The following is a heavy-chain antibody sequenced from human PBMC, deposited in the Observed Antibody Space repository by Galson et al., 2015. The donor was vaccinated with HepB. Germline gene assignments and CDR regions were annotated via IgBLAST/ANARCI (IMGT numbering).Heavy chain of an antibody. CDR1: GFTFSSYA. V-gene: IGHV3-23*01. D-gene: IGHD6-19*01. Sequence: SLRLSCAGSGFTFSSYAMNWVRQAPGKGLEWVSAISAGGGSTYYADSVKGRFTISRDNSKNTLYLQMSSLRAEDTAIYYCAKGSRLVQSSYFDYWGQGTLVTVSS. CDR3: AKGSRLVQSSYFDY. CDR2: ISAGGGST. J-gene: IGHJ4*02.